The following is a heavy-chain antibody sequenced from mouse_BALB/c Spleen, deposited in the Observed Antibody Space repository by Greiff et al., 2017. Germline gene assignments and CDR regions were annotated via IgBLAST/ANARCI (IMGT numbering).Heavy chain of an antibody. Sequence: VQLKQSGPGLVKPSQSLSLTCTVTGYSITSDYAWNWIRQFPGNKLEWMGYISYSGSTSYNPSLKSRISITRDTSKNQFFLQLNSVTTEDTATYYCARDGNYLYYAMDYWGQGTSVTVSS. CDR2: ISYSGST. CDR3: ARDGNYLYYAMDY. CDR1: GYSITSDYA. D-gene: IGHD2-1*01. J-gene: IGHJ4*01. V-gene: IGHV3-2*02.